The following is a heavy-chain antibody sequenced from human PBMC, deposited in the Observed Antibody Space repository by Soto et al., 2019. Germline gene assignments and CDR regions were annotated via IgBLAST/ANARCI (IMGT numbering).Heavy chain of an antibody. J-gene: IGHJ3*02. CDR2: INPNSGGT. CDR3: ARNPAAISNDAFDI. Sequence: ASVKVSCKASGYTFTGYYMHWVRQAPGQGLEWMGWINPNSGGTNYAQKFQGRVTMTRDTSISTAYMELSRLRSDDTAVYYCARNPAAISNDAFDIWGQGXMVTVS. CDR1: GYTFTGYY. D-gene: IGHD2-2*02. V-gene: IGHV1-2*02.